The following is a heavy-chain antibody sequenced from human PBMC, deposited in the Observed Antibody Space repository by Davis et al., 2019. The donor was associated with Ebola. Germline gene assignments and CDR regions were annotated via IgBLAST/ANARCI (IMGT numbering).Heavy chain of an antibody. D-gene: IGHD6-6*01. Sequence: SETLSLTCAVSGGSLSGYFWNWIRQTPGKGPEWIGEVNYLGSAKYNPSLKRRVSISVDTSKTQLSLRMTSVTAADTAVYYCARVMYSSSSAPFDYWGQGTLVTVSS. V-gene: IGHV4-34*01. CDR3: ARVMYSSSSAPFDY. J-gene: IGHJ4*02. CDR2: VNYLGSA. CDR1: GGSLSGYF.